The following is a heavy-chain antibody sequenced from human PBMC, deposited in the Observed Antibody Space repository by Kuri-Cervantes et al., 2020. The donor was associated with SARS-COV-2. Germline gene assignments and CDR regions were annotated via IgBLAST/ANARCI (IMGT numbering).Heavy chain of an antibody. CDR2: ISSTSSYI. J-gene: IGHJ6*03. CDR1: GFTFSSYS. Sequence: GGSLRLSCAASGFTFSSYSMNWVRQAPGKGLEWVSSISSTSSYIYYADLVKGRFTISRDNAKNSLYLQMNSLRAEDTAVYYCARDCSSPYKYYYYYYMDVRGKGTTVTVSS. V-gene: IGHV3-21*01. D-gene: IGHD6-13*01. CDR3: ARDCSSPYKYYYYYYMDV.